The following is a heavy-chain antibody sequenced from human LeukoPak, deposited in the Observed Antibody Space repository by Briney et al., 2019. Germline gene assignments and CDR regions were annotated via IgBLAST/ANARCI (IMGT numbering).Heavy chain of an antibody. J-gene: IGHJ2*01. CDR3: AREIFRSHRKSGYFDL. CDR2: IYYSGST. V-gene: IGHV4-31*03. CDR1: GGSISSGGYY. Sequence: PSETLSLTCTVSGGSISSGGYYWSWIRQHPGKGLEWIGYIYYSGSTYYNPSLKSRVTISVDTSKNQFSLKLSSVTAAGTAVYYCAREIFRSHRKSGYFDLWGRGTLVTVSS. D-gene: IGHD3-9*01.